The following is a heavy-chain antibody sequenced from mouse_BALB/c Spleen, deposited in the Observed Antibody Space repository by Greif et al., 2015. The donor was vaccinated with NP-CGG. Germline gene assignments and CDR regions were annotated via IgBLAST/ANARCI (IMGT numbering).Heavy chain of an antibody. Sequence: LVESGAELVRPGTSVKVSCKASGYAFTNYLIEWVKQRPGQGLEWIGVINPGSGGTNYNEKFKGKATLTADKSSSTAYMQLSSLTSDDSAVYFCARVGYSYYAMDYWGQGTSITVSS. CDR1: GYAFTNYL. CDR3: ARVGYSYYAMDY. V-gene: IGHV1-54*03. J-gene: IGHJ4*01. D-gene: IGHD2-3*01. CDR2: INPGSGGT.